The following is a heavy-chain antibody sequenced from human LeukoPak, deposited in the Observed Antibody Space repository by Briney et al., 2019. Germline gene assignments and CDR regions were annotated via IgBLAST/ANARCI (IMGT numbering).Heavy chain of an antibody. CDR1: GGSISSYC. Sequence: PSETLSLTCTVSGGSISSYCWSWIRQPPGKGLEWIGYIYYSGSTNYNPSLKSRVTISVDTSKNQFSLKLSSVTAADTAVYYCAGMLWFGELFPYFDYWGQGTLVTVSS. V-gene: IGHV4-59*01. CDR2: IYYSGST. D-gene: IGHD3-10*01. J-gene: IGHJ4*02. CDR3: AGMLWFGELFPYFDY.